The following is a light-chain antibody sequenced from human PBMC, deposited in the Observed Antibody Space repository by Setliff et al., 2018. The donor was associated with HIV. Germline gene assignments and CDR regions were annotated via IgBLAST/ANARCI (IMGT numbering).Light chain of an antibody. CDR2: SNN. V-gene: IGLV1-44*01. CDR1: SSNIGRNA. J-gene: IGLJ2*01. CDR3: VVWDDSLNGWV. Sequence: QYVLTQPPSASGTPGQRVTISCSGSSSNIGRNAVNWYQQLPGTAPTLLIYSNNQRPSGGPDRFSGSKSGTSASLAISGLQSEDEADYYCVVWDDSLNGWVFGGGTKVTVL.